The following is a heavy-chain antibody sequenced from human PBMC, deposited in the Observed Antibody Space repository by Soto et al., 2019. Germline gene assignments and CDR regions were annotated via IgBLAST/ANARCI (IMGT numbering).Heavy chain of an antibody. CDR2: IPSSSTTS. CDR3: AKGVYDVLSGSYPPLRYMDV. V-gene: IGHV3-53*01. CDR1: GFSVSGSY. Sequence: SGGSPRLSCSTPGFSVSGSYISWGRPSPGEGLEWVSTIPSSSTTSYYADSVKGRFTISRDNSKKTLFLQMNSLRAEDTALYYCAKGVYDVLSGSYPPLRYMDVWGKGTTVTVSS. J-gene: IGHJ6*03. D-gene: IGHD3-3*01.